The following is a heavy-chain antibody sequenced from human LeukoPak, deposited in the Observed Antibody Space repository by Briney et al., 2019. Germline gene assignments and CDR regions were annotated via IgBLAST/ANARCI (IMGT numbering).Heavy chain of an antibody. D-gene: IGHD2-2*02. V-gene: IGHV3-21*01. J-gene: IGHJ6*02. CDR2: ISSSSSYI. CDR3: ASGTSGRSSTSCYKEEDYYYGMDV. Sequence: PGGSLRLSCAASGFTFSSYSMNWVRQAPGKGLEWVSSISSSSSYIYYADSVKGRFTISRDNAKNSLYLQMNSLRAEDTAVYYCASGTSGRSSTSCYKEEDYYYGMDVWGQGTTVTVSS. CDR1: GFTFSSYS.